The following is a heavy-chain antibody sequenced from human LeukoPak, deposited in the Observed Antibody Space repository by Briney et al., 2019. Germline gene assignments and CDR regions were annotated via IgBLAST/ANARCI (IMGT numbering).Heavy chain of an antibody. D-gene: IGHD3-9*01. CDR3: ARDGYYDILTGYSLPNFDY. Sequence: GGSLRLSCAASGFTFSSYTINWVRQAPGKGLEWVSSIDSSTTYIYYADSVKGRFTISRDNAKNSLYLQMNSLRADDTAVYYCARDGYYDILTGYSLPNFDYWGQGTLVTVSS. J-gene: IGHJ4*02. CDR1: GFTFSSYT. V-gene: IGHV3-21*01. CDR2: IDSSTTYI.